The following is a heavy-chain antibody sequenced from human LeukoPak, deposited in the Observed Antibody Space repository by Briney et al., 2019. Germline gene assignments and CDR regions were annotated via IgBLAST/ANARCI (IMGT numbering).Heavy chain of an antibody. CDR3: ARHSYYDSSGFYYYYYMDV. V-gene: IGHV4-34*01. D-gene: IGHD3-22*01. J-gene: IGHJ6*03. CDR2: INHSGST. Sequence: SETLSLTCAVYGGSFSGYYWSWIRQPPGKGLEWIGEINHSGSTNYNPSLKSRVTISVDTSKNQFSLNLSSVTAADTAVYYCARHSYYDSSGFYYYYYMDVWGKGTTVTISS. CDR1: GGSFSGYY.